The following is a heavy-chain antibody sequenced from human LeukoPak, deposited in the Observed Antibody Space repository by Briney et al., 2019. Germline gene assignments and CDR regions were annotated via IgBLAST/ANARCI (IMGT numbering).Heavy chain of an antibody. CDR3: AKDMDSSSWYMLGAFDI. D-gene: IGHD6-13*01. Sequence: GGSLRLSCAASGFTFDDYAMHWVRQAPGKGLEWVSLISWDGGSTYYADSVKGRFTISRDNSKNSLYLQMNSLRAEDTALYYCAKDMDSSSWYMLGAFDIWGQGTMVTVSS. J-gene: IGHJ3*02. CDR2: ISWDGGST. V-gene: IGHV3-43D*03. CDR1: GFTFDDYA.